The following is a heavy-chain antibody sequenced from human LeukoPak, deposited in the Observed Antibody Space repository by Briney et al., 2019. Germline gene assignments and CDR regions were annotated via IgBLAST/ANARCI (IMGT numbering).Heavy chain of an antibody. Sequence: PGGSLRLSRTASGLTFSTYWVHWVRQAPGKGLVWVSQIKFDGSLASYADSVKGRFTISRDNAKNTLYLQMNTLGTEDTAVYYCVTGHYDSRMYFDLWGRGTLVTVSS. J-gene: IGHJ2*01. V-gene: IGHV3-74*01. CDR2: IKFDGSLA. D-gene: IGHD3-16*01. CDR3: VTGHYDSRMYFDL. CDR1: GLTFSTYW.